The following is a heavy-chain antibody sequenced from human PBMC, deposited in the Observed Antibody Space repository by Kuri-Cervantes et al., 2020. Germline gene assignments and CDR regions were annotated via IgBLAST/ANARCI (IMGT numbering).Heavy chain of an antibody. CDR2: ISGNGDP. D-gene: IGHD5-24*01. V-gene: IGHV3-69-1*01. J-gene: IGHJ4*02. Sequence: ETLSLTCAASGFTFSHYAMTWVRQAPGKGPEWVSTISGNGDPYYAKSVEGRFTISRDNAKNTLYLQMNSLRAEDTAVYYCVRDKDGYNFWGQGTLVTVSS. CDR3: VRDKDGYNF. CDR1: GFTFSHYA.